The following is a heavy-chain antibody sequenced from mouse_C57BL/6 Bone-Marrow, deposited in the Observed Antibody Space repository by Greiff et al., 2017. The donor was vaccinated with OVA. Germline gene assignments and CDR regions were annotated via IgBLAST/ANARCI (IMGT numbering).Heavy chain of an antibody. CDR1: GYTFTSYW. V-gene: IGHV1-64*01. CDR3: ANHLYYAMDY. J-gene: IGHJ4*01. CDR2: IHPNSGST. Sequence: QVQLKQPGAELVKPGASVKLSCKASGYTFTSYWMHWVKQRPGQGLEWIGMIHPNSGSTNYNEKFKSKATLTVDKSSSTAYMQLSSLTSEDSAVYYCANHLYYAMDYWGQGTSVTVSS.